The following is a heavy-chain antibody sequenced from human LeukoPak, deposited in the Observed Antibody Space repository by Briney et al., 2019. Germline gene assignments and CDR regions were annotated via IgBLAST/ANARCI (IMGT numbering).Heavy chain of an antibody. CDR2: IYYSGST. CDR1: GGSISSGDYY. D-gene: IGHD1-26*01. Sequence: SQTLSLTCTVSGGSISSGDYYWSWIRQPPGKGLEWIGYIYYSGSTYYNPPLKSRVTISVDTSKNQFSLKLSSVTAADTAVYYCARNSGSLPYYYYYYMDVWGKGTTVTVSS. J-gene: IGHJ6*03. V-gene: IGHV4-30-4*08. CDR3: ARNSGSLPYYYYYYMDV.